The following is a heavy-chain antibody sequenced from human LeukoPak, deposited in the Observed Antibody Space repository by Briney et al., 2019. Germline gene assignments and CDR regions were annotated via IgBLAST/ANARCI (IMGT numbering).Heavy chain of an antibody. CDR2: ISGSGGST. Sequence: PGGSLRLSCAASGFTLSNYSMNWVRQAPGKGLEWVSAISGSGGSTYYADSVKGRFTISRDNSKNTLYLQMNSLRAEDTAVYYCTKVGRCSSTSCRSIGDDYWGQGTLVTVSS. CDR1: GFTLSNYS. J-gene: IGHJ4*02. CDR3: TKVGRCSSTSCRSIGDDY. V-gene: IGHV3-23*01. D-gene: IGHD2-2*01.